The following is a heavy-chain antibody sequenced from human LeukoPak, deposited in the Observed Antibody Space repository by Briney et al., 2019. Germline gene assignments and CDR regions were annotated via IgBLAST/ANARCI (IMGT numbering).Heavy chain of an antibody. J-gene: IGHJ6*02. Sequence: SETLSLTCAVYGGSFSGYYWSWIRQPPGKGLEWIGEINHSGSTNYNPSLKSQVTISVDTSKNQFSLKLSSVTAADTAVYYCARGLYRYYYGSGSYLQTYGMDVWGQGTTVTVSS. V-gene: IGHV4-34*01. CDR1: GGSFSGYY. D-gene: IGHD3-10*01. CDR2: INHSGST. CDR3: ARGLYRYYYGSGSYLQTYGMDV.